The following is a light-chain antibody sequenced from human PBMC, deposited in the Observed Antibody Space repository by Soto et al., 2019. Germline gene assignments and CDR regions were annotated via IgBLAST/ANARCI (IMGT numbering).Light chain of an antibody. V-gene: IGKV3-15*01. CDR3: QQYNNWPS. CDR1: QTVSRN. CDR2: DIS. J-gene: IGKJ5*01. Sequence: EVVMTQSPATLSVSPGEGATLSCRASQTVSRNLAWYQQRPGQAPRLLIYDISNRAAGVPARFSGSGSETEFTLTIRSLQSEDFAVYFCQQYNNWPSFGQGTRL.